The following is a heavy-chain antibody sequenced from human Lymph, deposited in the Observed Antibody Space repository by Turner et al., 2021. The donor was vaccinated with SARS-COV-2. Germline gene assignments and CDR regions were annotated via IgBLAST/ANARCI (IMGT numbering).Heavy chain of an antibody. Sequence: QEQLQESGPRLVKPLETLSLTCTVSGGSMNSNYWSWIRQPPGKRLEWIGYIYYRGSTNYNPSLESRVTISVDTSSNQFSLNLTSVTAADTAIYYCARETVNNWVDPWGQGTLVTVSS. CDR2: IYYRGST. D-gene: IGHD2-21*02. J-gene: IGHJ5*02. CDR3: ARETVNNWVDP. CDR1: GGSMNSNY. V-gene: IGHV4-59*01.